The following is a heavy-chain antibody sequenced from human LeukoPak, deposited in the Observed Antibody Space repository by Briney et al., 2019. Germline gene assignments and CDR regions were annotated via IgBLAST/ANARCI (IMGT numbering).Heavy chain of an antibody. Sequence: GGSLRLSCVTSGFTLSSYWLEWVRQAPGKGLEWVANINQDGSLKNYVDSVKGRFTISRDNSKNTLYLQMNSLRAEDTAVYYCAKDLNYYGSAVDVWGQGTTVTVSS. D-gene: IGHD3-10*01. J-gene: IGHJ6*02. CDR3: AKDLNYYGSAVDV. V-gene: IGHV3-7*03. CDR1: GFTLSSYW. CDR2: INQDGSLK.